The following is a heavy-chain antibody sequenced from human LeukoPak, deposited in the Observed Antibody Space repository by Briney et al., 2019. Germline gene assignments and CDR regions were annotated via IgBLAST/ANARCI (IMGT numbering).Heavy chain of an antibody. V-gene: IGHV3-48*02. CDR1: GFTFTYCS. CDR3: ARDQDWGFDY. J-gene: IGHJ4*02. CDR2: ISVSGDTK. Sequence: GGSLTLSCAASGFTFTYCSMNWVRQAPGKGLEWVSYISVSGDTKSYADSVEGRFTISRDNAKNSLYLQMNSLRDEDTAVYYCARDQDWGFDYWGQGTLAIVSS. D-gene: IGHD7-27*01.